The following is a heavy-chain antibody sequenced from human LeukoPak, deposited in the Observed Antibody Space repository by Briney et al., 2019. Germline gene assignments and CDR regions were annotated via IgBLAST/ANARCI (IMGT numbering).Heavy chain of an antibody. V-gene: IGHV4-34*01. Sequence: PSETLSLTCAVYGGSFSGYYWSWIRQPPGKGLEWIGEINHSGSTNYNPSLKSRVTISVDTSKNQFSLKLSSVTAADTAVYYCARVRGRYSYGPFDPWGQGTLVTVSS. CDR3: ARVRGRYSYGPFDP. D-gene: IGHD5-18*01. CDR2: INHSGST. J-gene: IGHJ5*02. CDR1: GGSFSGYY.